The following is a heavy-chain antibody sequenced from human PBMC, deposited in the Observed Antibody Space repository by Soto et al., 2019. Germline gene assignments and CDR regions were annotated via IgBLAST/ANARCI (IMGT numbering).Heavy chain of an antibody. Sequence: PSETLSLTCAVYGGSFSGYYGSWIRQPPGKGLEWIGEINHSGSTNYNPSLKSRVTISVDTSKNQFSLKLSSVTAADTAVYYCARVAMVRGVVYYYCYYGMDVWGQGTTVTVSS. J-gene: IGHJ6*02. CDR2: INHSGST. CDR1: GGSFSGYY. CDR3: ARVAMVRGVVYYYCYYGMDV. V-gene: IGHV4-34*01. D-gene: IGHD3-10*01.